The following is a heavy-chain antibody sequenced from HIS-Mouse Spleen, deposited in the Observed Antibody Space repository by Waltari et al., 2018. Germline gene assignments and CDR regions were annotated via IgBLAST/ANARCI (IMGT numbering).Heavy chain of an antibody. V-gene: IGHV1-69*04. CDR2: IIPILGIA. D-gene: IGHD6-13*01. Sequence: QVQLVQSGAEVKKPGSSVKVSCKASGGTFSSYAISRVRQAPGQGLEWMGRIIPILGIANYAQKFQGRVTITADKSTRTAYMELSSLRSEDTAVYYCARHPEIAAAVGAFDIWGQGTMVTVSS. CDR1: GGTFSSYA. CDR3: ARHPEIAAAVGAFDI. J-gene: IGHJ3*02.